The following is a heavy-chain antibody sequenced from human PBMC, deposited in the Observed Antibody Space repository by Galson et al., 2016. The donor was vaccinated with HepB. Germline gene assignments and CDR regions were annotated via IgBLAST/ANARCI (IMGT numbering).Heavy chain of an antibody. CDR1: GFTFRHYA. Sequence: SLRLSCAASGFTFRHYALSWVRRAPGKGLEWVSHIAGPTPNTHYADSVRGRFSIYRDNSRDTLYLQTDSLTAEDSAIYYCTTWLSHHFDYWGQGTRVTVSS. CDR2: IAGPTPNT. D-gene: IGHD6-19*01. V-gene: IGHV3-23*01. CDR3: TTWLSHHFDY. J-gene: IGHJ4*02.